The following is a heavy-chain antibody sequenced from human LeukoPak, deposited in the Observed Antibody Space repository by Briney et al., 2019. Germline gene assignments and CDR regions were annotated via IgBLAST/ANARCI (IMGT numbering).Heavy chain of an antibody. Sequence: SSETLSLTCAVYGGSFSGYYWSWIRQPPGKGLEWIGEINHSGSTNYNPSLKSRVTISVDTSKNQFSLKLSSVTAADTAVYYCALRYSSSWYSTNWFDPWGQGTLVTVSS. CDR1: GGSFSGYY. CDR2: INHSGST. D-gene: IGHD6-13*01. V-gene: IGHV4-34*01. J-gene: IGHJ5*02. CDR3: ALRYSSSWYSTNWFDP.